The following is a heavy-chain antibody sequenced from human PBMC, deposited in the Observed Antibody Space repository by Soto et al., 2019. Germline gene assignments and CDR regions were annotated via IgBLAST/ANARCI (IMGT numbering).Heavy chain of an antibody. CDR3: ARIFSYDSSGTHAFDI. CDR1: GFSLNSNGMC. Sequence: SGPTLVNPTQTLTLTCTFSGFSLNSNGMCVNWIRQPPGKALEWLALIDWDDDKYYSTSLKTRLTISKDTSKNQVVLTMTNMDPVDTATYYCARIFSYDSSGTHAFDIWGQGTMVTVSS. J-gene: IGHJ3*02. D-gene: IGHD3-22*01. V-gene: IGHV2-70*01. CDR2: IDWDDDK.